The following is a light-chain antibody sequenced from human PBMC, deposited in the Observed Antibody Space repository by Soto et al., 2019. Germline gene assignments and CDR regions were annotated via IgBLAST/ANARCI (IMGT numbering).Light chain of an antibody. CDR1: QTLLHSNGKSY. CDR2: EVS. V-gene: IGKV2D-29*01. Sequence: EIVMTQTPLSLSVTPGQSASISCRSSQTLLHSNGKSYLYWYLQKAGQAPQLLIYEVSKRFSGVAGRVRWRGGRKNFNPEIRRVGAEDGGVYLRLPSFPFPPPFGRGTK. J-gene: IGKJ1*01. CDR3: LPSFPFPPP.